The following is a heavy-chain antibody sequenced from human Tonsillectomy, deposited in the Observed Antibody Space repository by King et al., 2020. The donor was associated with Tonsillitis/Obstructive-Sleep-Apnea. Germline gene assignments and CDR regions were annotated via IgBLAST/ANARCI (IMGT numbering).Heavy chain of an antibody. V-gene: IGHV3-30*04. D-gene: IGHD5-18*01. CDR1: GFTFSSYD. CDR3: ARDGSGYSYDFFDY. Sequence: VQLVESGGGVVQPGRSLRLSCAASGFTFSSYDMHWVRQAPGKGLEWVAVVSYDGSNKYYADSVKGRFTISRDSSKNTLYLQMSSLRAEDTAVYYCARDGSGYSYDFFDYWGQGTLVTVSS. CDR2: VSYDGSNK. J-gene: IGHJ4*02.